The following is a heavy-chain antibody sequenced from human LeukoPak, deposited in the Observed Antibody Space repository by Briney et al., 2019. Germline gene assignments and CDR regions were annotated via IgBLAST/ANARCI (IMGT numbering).Heavy chain of an antibody. CDR3: ARVVPQYAGPYYYMDV. J-gene: IGHJ6*03. V-gene: IGHV1-18*01. D-gene: IGHD2-2*01. Sequence: ASVKVSCKASGYTFTSYGISWVRQAPGQGLEWMGWISAYNGNTNYAQKLQGRVTMTTDTSTSTAYMELRSLRSGDTAVYYCARVVPQYAGPYYYMDVWGKGTTVTVSS. CDR1: GYTFTSYG. CDR2: ISAYNGNT.